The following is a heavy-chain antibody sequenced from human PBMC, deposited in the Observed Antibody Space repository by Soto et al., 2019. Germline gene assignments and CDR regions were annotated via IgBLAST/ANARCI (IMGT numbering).Heavy chain of an antibody. CDR2: INPSGGST. V-gene: IGHV1-46*03. CDR1: GYTFTSYY. D-gene: IGHD3-22*01. J-gene: IGHJ6*02. CDR3: ARDINMIVVVITNYYGMDV. Sequence: ASVKVSCKASGYTFTSYYMHWVRQAPGQGLEWMGIINPSGGSTSYAQKFQGRVTMTRDTSTSTVYMELSSLRSEDTAVYYCARDINMIVVVITNYYGMDVWGQGTKVTVSS.